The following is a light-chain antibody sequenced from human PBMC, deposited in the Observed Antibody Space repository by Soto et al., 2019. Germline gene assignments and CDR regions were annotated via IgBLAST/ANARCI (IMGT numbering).Light chain of an antibody. V-gene: IGLV2-8*01. CDR1: SVDVGAYDF. CDR2: VVS. Sequence: QSALTQPPSASGSPGQSVTISCTGTSVDVGAYDFVSWYQQHPGKAPKLLIYVVSGRPSGVPHRFSGSKSGNAASLTISGLQAEDEADYYCSSFTTSHTYVFGTGTKVTVL. J-gene: IGLJ1*01. CDR3: SSFTTSHTYV.